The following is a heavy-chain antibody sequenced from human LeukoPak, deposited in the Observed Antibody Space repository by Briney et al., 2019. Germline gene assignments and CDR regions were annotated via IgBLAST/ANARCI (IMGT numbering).Heavy chain of an antibody. J-gene: IGHJ4*02. CDR2: ISGSGGST. CDR1: GFTFSSYG. CDR3: AKDDYGDYSFDY. Sequence: GGSLRLSCAASGFTFSSYGMSWVRQAPGKGLEWVSAISGSGGSTYYADSVKGRFTISRDNSKNTLYLQMNSLRAEDTAVYYCAKDDYGDYSFDYWGQGTLVTVSS. D-gene: IGHD4-17*01. V-gene: IGHV3-23*01.